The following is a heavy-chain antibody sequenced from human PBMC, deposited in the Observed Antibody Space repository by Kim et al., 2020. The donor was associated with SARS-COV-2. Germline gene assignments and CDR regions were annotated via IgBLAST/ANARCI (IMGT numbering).Heavy chain of an antibody. Sequence: KFQGRVTITRDTSASTAYMELSSLRSEDTAVYYCARGYSSSWYKTDYFDYWGQGTLVTVSS. J-gene: IGHJ4*02. V-gene: IGHV1-3*01. CDR3: ARGYSSSWYKTDYFDY. D-gene: IGHD6-13*01.